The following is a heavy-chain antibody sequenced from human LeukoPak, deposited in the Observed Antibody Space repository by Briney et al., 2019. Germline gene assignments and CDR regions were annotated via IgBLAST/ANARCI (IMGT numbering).Heavy chain of an antibody. J-gene: IGHJ5*02. CDR3: AKAFSNSWQFDP. V-gene: IGHV3-23*01. D-gene: IGHD6-13*01. CDR1: GFTFSSYS. Sequence: GGSLRLSCAASGFTFSSYSMTWVRQAPGKGLEWVSSITDRGDQSYYADSVKGRFTISRDNSKNTLYLQMNSLRVEDTALYYCAKAFSNSWQFDPWGQGTLVTVSS. CDR2: ITDRGDQS.